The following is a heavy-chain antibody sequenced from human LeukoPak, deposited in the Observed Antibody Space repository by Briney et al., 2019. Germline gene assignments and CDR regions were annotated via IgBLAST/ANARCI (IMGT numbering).Heavy chain of an antibody. CDR1: GYSISSGYY. Sequence: PSETLSLTCTVSGYSISSGYYWGWIRQPPGKGLEWIGSIYHSGSTYYNPSLKSRVTISVDTSKNQFSLKLSSVTAADTAVYYCASYDSSAVGAFDIWGQGTMVTVSS. V-gene: IGHV4-38-2*02. J-gene: IGHJ3*02. D-gene: IGHD3-22*01. CDR2: IYHSGST. CDR3: ASYDSSAVGAFDI.